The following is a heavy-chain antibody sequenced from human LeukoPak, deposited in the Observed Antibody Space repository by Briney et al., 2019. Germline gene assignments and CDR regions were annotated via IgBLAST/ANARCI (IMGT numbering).Heavy chain of an antibody. CDR1: GGSFSGYY. D-gene: IGHD4-11*01. V-gene: IGHV4-34*01. J-gene: IGHJ4*02. Sequence: PSETLSLTCAVYGGSFSGYYWSWIRQPPGKGLEWIGEINHSGSTNYNPSLKSRVTISVDTSKNQFSLKLSSVTAADTAVYYCATGSNPVAYWGQGTLVTVSS. CDR3: ATGSNPVAY. CDR2: INHSGST.